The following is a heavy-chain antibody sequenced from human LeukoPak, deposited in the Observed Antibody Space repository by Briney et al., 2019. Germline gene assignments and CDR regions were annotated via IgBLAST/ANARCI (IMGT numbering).Heavy chain of an antibody. D-gene: IGHD3-22*01. J-gene: IGHJ3*02. CDR1: GGSISSSSYY. CDR2: IYYRGST. Sequence: SETLSLTCTVSGGSISSSSYYWVWIRQPPGKGLEWIGNIYYRGSTLYNPSLQSRVSISVDTSKNQFSLKLSSVTAADTAVYYCARERGDSSGYYPDAFDIWGQGTMVTVSS. V-gene: IGHV4-39*07. CDR3: ARERGDSSGYYPDAFDI.